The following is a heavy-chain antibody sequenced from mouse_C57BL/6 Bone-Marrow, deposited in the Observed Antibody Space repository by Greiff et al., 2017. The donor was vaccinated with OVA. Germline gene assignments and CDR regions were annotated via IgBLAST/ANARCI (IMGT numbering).Heavy chain of an antibody. CDR3: TLPDYYGSSYFDY. J-gene: IGHJ2*01. V-gene: IGHV14-4*01. CDR1: GFNIKDDY. Sequence: EVQRVESGAELVRPGASVKLSCTASGFNIKDDYMHWVKQRPEQGLEWIGWIDPENGDTEYASKFQGKATITADTSSNTAYLQLSSLTSEDTAVYYCTLPDYYGSSYFDYCCQGTTLTVSS. CDR2: IDPENGDT. D-gene: IGHD1-1*01.